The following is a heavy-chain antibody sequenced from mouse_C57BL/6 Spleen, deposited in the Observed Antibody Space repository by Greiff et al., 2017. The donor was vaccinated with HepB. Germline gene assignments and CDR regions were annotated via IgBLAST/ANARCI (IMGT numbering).Heavy chain of an antibody. D-gene: IGHD2-2*01. Sequence: VHVKQSGPELVKPGASVKISCKASGYSFTDYNMNWVKQSNGKSLEWIGVINPNYGTTSYNQKFKGKATLTVDQSSSTAYMQLNSLTSEDSAVYYCASPIYYGYDVENSFDYWGQGTTLTVSS. CDR3: ASPIYYGYDVENSFDY. CDR2: INPNYGTT. J-gene: IGHJ2*01. V-gene: IGHV1-39*01. CDR1: GYSFTDYN.